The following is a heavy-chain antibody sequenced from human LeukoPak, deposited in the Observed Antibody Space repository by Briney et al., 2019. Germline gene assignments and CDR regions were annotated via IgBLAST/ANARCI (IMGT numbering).Heavy chain of an antibody. J-gene: IGHJ4*02. D-gene: IGHD5-24*01. Sequence: SETLSLTCTVSSGSISSSSYYWGWIRQPPGKGLEWIGSIYYSGSTNYNPSLKSRVTISVDTSKNQFSLKLSSVTAADTAVYYCARGRRDGYNGLDYWGQGTLVTVSS. V-gene: IGHV4-39*07. CDR1: SGSISSSSYY. CDR3: ARGRRDGYNGLDY. CDR2: IYYSGST.